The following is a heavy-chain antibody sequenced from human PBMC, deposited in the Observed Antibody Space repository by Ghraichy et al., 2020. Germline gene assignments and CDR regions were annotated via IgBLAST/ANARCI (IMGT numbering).Heavy chain of an antibody. CDR1: GGSISSSDYY. J-gene: IGHJ5*01. CDR3: ARHLRTYDGFGWFDS. V-gene: IGHV4-39*01. CDR2: VYYGGGT. D-gene: IGHD3-3*01. Sequence: SETLSLKCAVSGGSISSSDYYWGWIRQPPGKGLEWIGSVYYGGGTFDNPSLKSRVTISVDTSKNQFSLKLSSVTAADTAVYYCARHLRTYDGFGWFDSWGQGTLVTVSS.